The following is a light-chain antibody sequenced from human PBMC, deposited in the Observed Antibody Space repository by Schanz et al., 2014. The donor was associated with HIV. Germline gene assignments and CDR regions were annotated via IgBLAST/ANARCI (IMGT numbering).Light chain of an antibody. J-gene: IGKJ1*01. CDR3: QQYGSSPPLT. Sequence: EIVLTQSPATLSVSPGERATLSCRARQTVISSYLAWYQQKPGQAPRLLIYGASSRATGIPDRFSGSGSGTEFNLTISRLEPEDFALYYCQQYGSSPPLTFGQGTKVEIK. CDR2: GAS. CDR1: QTVISSY. V-gene: IGKV3-20*01.